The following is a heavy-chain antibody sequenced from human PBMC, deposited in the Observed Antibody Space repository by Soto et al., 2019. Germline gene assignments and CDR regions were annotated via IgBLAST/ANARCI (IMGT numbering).Heavy chain of an antibody. Sequence: SETLSLTCDVSGDTISTGGYTWAWIRQPPGKALERIGYVSSTGSTNYNPSLKSRLTMSLDTSTNEVSLSLTSVTAADAAVYFCARFSPPRKSYDSNPGWFDPWGQGIMVTVSS. J-gene: IGHJ5*02. CDR3: ARFSPPRKSYDSNPGWFDP. D-gene: IGHD3-22*01. CDR2: VSSTGST. V-gene: IGHV4-61*08. CDR1: GDTISTGGYT.